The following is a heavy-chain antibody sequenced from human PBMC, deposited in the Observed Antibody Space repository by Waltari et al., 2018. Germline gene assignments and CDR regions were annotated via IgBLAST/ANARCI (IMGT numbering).Heavy chain of an antibody. V-gene: IGHV4-34*02. CDR1: GGSFSGYY. CDR3: VRIEDCSGPGGNCYSGDSFALDV. J-gene: IGHJ6*02. Sequence: QVQLQQWGAGQLQPSETLSLTCGVSGGSFSGYYWGWIRQPPGKGLEWIGETNHNGNRNYNPSLRSRVTMLRETSRSQFSLKVNSVTAADTAVYYCVRIEDCSGPGGNCYSGDSFALDVWGQGTTVTVSS. D-gene: IGHD2-15*01. CDR2: TNHNGNR.